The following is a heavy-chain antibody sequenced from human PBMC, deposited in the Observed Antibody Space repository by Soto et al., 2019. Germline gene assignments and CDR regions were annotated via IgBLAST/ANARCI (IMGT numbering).Heavy chain of an antibody. V-gene: IGHV3-30*18. CDR1: GFTFSSYG. Sequence: GGSVRLSCAAPGFTFSSYGMHWVRQAPGKGLEWVAVISYDGSNKYYADSVQGRFTISRDNSKNTLYLQMNSLRAEDTAVYYCAKGGAPPYYDIYRPYGMDVWGQGTTVTVSS. CDR2: ISYDGSNK. CDR3: AKGGAPPYYDIYRPYGMDV. D-gene: IGHD3-9*01. J-gene: IGHJ6*02.